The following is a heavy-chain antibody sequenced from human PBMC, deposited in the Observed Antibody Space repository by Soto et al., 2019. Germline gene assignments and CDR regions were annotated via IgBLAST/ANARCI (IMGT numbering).Heavy chain of an antibody. J-gene: IGHJ2*01. CDR3: TRFGAMVRKGYFDL. D-gene: IGHD5-18*01. V-gene: IGHV4-59*08. CDR2: IYYSGSA. CDR1: GVSLTNYY. Sequence: PSVTLSLTCSVAGVSLTNYYWSWVRQHPGKGLEWIGHIYYSGSANYNPSLKSRVTISADTSKNHFSLKLSSVTAADAGVYYCTRFGAMVRKGYFDLWGRGTLVTVSS.